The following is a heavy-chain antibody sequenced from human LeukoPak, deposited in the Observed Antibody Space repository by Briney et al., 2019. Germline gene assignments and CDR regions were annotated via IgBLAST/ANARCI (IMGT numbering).Heavy chain of an antibody. D-gene: IGHD3-16*01. V-gene: IGHV3-48*03. CDR3: ARRSQELGASFDY. CDR2: ISSSGSTI. Sequence: GGSLRLSCAASGFTFSSYEMNWVRQAPGKGLEWVSYISSSGSTIYYADSVKGRFTISRDNSKNTLYLQMNSLRAEDTAVYYCARRSQELGASFDYWGQGTLVTVSS. J-gene: IGHJ4*02. CDR1: GFTFSSYE.